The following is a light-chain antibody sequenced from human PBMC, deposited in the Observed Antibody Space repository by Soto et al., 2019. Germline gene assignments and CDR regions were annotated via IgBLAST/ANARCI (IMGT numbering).Light chain of an antibody. CDR2: DAS. J-gene: IGKJ1*01. V-gene: IGKV1-5*01. CDR3: QQYNNFPGT. CDR1: QSVSAW. Sequence: DIQMTQSPSTLSASVGDRITITCRASQSVSAWVAWYQQKPGKAPKVVIYDASSLESGVPSRFAGSRSGTEFTLTINSLQPDVSATYYCQQYNNFPGTFGQGTTVEIK.